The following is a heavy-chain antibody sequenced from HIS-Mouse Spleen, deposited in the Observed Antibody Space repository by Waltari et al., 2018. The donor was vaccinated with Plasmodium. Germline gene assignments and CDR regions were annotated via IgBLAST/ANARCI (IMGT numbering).Heavy chain of an antibody. CDR2: IKQDGSEK. V-gene: IGHV3-7*01. CDR1: GFTFSSYW. D-gene: IGHD6-13*01. J-gene: IGHJ2*01. Sequence: EVQLVESGGGLVQPGGSLRLSCAASGFTFSSYWMSWVRQAPGKGGGRVRQDPGKGLEWVANIKQDGSEKYYVDSVKGRFTISRDNAKNSLYLQMNSLRAEDTAVYYCASSWYWYFDLWGRGTLVTVSS. CDR3: ASSWYWYFDL.